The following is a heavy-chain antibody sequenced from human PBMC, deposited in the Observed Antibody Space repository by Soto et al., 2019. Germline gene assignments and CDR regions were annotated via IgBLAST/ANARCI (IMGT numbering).Heavy chain of an antibody. CDR2: INHSGST. J-gene: IGHJ5*02. V-gene: IGHV4-34*01. D-gene: IGHD2-2*01. Sequence: PSETLSLTCAVYGGSFSGYYWSWIRQPPGKGLEWIGEINHSGSTNYNPSLKSRVTISVDTSKNQFSLKLSSVTAADTAVYYCARAGFIVVVPAAIMGAWFDPWGQGTLVTVS. CDR1: GGSFSGYY. CDR3: ARAGFIVVVPAAIMGAWFDP.